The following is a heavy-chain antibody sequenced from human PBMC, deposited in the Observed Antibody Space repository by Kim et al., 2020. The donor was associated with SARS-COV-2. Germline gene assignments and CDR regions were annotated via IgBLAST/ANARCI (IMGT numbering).Heavy chain of an antibody. V-gene: IGHV3-43*01. Sequence: GGSLRLSCAASGFTFEDFTMHWVRQAPGKGLEWVSLISWDSNNTHYADSVKGRFTISRDNSKSSLFLHMISLRTEDTALYYCAKDGRGYTYANYFDPWGQGTLVTVSS. CDR3: AKDGRGYTYANYFDP. J-gene: IGHJ5*02. CDR2: ISWDSNNT. CDR1: GFTFEDFT. D-gene: IGHD5-18*01.